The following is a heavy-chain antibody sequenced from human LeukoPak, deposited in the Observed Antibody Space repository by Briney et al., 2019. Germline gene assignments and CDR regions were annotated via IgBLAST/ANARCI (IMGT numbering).Heavy chain of an antibody. Sequence: GESLKISCKGSGYSFTSYWIAWVRQMPGKGLEWMGIIYPGDSDTRYSPSLQGQVTISADKSISTAYLQWSSLKASDNAMYYGARRDWGSYWYFDLWGRGTLVTVSS. J-gene: IGHJ2*01. CDR3: ARRDWGSYWYFDL. CDR1: GYSFTSYW. V-gene: IGHV5-51*01. D-gene: IGHD7-27*01. CDR2: IYPGDSDT.